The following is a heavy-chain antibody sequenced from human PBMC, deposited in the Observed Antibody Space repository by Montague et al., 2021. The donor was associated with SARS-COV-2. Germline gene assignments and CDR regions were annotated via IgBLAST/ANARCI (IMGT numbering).Heavy chain of an antibody. CDR1: GGSISSSNW. CDR3: ARDATMVSHSYFDY. J-gene: IGHJ4*02. CDR2: IYHSGST. Sequence: SETLSLTCTVPGGSISSSNWWSWVRQPPGKGLEWIGEIYHSGSTDYNPSLKSRVTISVDKSKNQFSLKLSSVTAADTAVYYCARDATMVSHSYFDYWGQGTLVTVSS. D-gene: IGHD4/OR15-4a*01. V-gene: IGHV4-4*02.